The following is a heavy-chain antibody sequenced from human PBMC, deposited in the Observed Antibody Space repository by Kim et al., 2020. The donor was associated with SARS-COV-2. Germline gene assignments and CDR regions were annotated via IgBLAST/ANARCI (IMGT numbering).Heavy chain of an antibody. CDR3: ARSVASTTAY. D-gene: IGHD1-26*01. CDR2: ISYNGGAT. J-gene: IGHJ4*02. Sequence: GGSLRLSCAASGFTFNTDAMTWVRQTPGKGLEWVSLISYNGGATFYADSVKGRFTISRDNSRNTVYLQMSSLRDDDTAVYYCARSVASTTAYWGQGTLVTVSS. V-gene: IGHV3-23*01. CDR1: GFTFNTDA.